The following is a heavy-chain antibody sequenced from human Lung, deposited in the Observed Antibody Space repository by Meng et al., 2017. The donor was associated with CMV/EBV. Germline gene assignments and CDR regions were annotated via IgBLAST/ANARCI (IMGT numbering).Heavy chain of an antibody. V-gene: IGHV2-5*02. Sequence: QITLKESGPTLVKPXQTLTLTCXFSGFSLTTSGVGVGWIRQPPGKALEWLALIYWDDDKRYRPSLKNRLIITEDTSKNQVVLTLLNMHPVDTATYYCVHAIGQWQLQGTYFDYWGQGTLVTVSS. CDR3: VHAIGQWQLQGTYFDY. J-gene: IGHJ4*02. D-gene: IGHD6-19*01. CDR1: GFSLTTSGVG. CDR2: IYWDDDK.